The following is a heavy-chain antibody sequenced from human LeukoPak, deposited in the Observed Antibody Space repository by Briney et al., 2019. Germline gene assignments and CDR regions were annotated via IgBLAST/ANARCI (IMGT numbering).Heavy chain of an antibody. CDR1: GFTFSSYW. CDR2: IKQDGSEK. V-gene: IGHV3-7*03. J-gene: IGHJ4*02. CDR3: ARDLTIRVRGVIIYFDY. D-gene: IGHD3-10*01. Sequence: PGGSLRLSCAASGFTFSSYWMSWVRQAPGKGLEGVTNIKQDGSEKYYVDSVKGRFTISRDNAKNSLYLQMNSLRAEDTAVYYCARDLTIRVRGVIIYFDYWGQGTLVTVSS.